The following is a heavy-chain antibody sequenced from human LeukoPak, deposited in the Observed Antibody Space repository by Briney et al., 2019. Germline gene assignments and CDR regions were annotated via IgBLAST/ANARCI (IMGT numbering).Heavy chain of an antibody. CDR3: ARDETTGVLHFDY. Sequence: GGSLRLSCAASGFTFSNYGMHWVRQAPGKGLEWVAVIWYDGSNKYYADSVKGRFTISRDESKNTLYMQMNSLRVEDTAVYYCARDETTGVLHFDYWGQGTLVTVSS. CDR1: GFTFSNYG. V-gene: IGHV3-33*01. J-gene: IGHJ4*02. D-gene: IGHD4-11*01. CDR2: IWYDGSNK.